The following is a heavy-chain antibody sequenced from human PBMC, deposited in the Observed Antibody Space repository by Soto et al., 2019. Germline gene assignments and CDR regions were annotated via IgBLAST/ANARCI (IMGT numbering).Heavy chain of an antibody. CDR2: ISGSGGST. CDR1: GFTFSSYA. J-gene: IGHJ4*02. Sequence: PGGSLILSCAASGFTFSSYAMSWVRQAPGKGLEWVSAISGSGGSTYYADSVKGRFTISRDNSKNTLYLQMNSLRAEDTAVYYCAKDLWRGGYCSGGSCYEGFYFDYWGQGTLVTVSS. V-gene: IGHV3-23*01. CDR3: AKDLWRGGYCSGGSCYEGFYFDY. D-gene: IGHD2-15*01.